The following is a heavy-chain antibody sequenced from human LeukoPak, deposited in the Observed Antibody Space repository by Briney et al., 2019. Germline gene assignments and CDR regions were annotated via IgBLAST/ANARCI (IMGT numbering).Heavy chain of an antibody. CDR2: ISDSGGTT. CDR1: GFTFSSYA. V-gene: IGHV3-23*01. CDR3: ARVRSDYDSSGYYGSTYYYYGMDV. Sequence: PGGSLRLSCAASGFTFSSYAMSWVRQAPGKGLEWVSTISDSGGTTYYADSVKGRFTISRDNSKNTLYLQMISLRAEDTAVYYCARVRSDYDSSGYYGSTYYYYGMDVWGQGTTVTVSS. D-gene: IGHD3-22*01. J-gene: IGHJ6*02.